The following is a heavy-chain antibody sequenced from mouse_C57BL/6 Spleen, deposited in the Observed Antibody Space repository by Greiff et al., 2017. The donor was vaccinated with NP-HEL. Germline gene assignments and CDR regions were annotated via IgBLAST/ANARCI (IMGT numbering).Heavy chain of an antibody. V-gene: IGHV14-3*01. CDR1: GFNIKNTY. Sequence: EVQLQQSVAELVRPGASVKLSCTASGFNIKNTYMPWVKQRPEQGLEWIGRIDPANGNTKYAPKFQGKATITADTSSNTAYLQLSSLTSEDTAIYYCARGGADSSGQFAYWGQGTLVTVSA. CDR3: ARGGADSSGQFAY. J-gene: IGHJ3*01. CDR2: IDPANGNT. D-gene: IGHD3-2*02.